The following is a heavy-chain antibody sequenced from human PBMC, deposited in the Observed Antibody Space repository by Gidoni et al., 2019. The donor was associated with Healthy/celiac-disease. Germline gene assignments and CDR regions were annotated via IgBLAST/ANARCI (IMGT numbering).Heavy chain of an antibody. J-gene: IGHJ6*02. D-gene: IGHD6-13*01. V-gene: IGHV1-69*08. CDR2: IIPILGIA. Sequence: QVQLVQSGAEVKKPGSSVKVSCKASGGTFSSYTISWVRQAPGQGLEWMGRIIPILGIANYAQKFQGRVTITADKSTSTAYMELSSLRSEDTAVYYCARERGIAAAHIGGVDVWGQGTTVTVSS. CDR3: ARERGIAAAHIGGVDV. CDR1: GGTFSSYT.